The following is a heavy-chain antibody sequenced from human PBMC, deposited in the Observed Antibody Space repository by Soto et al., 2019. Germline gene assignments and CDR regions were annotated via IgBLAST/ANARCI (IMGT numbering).Heavy chain of an antibody. CDR3: ARVTTVPSYYYGMDV. Sequence: SETLSLTCAVSGGSISSSNWWSWVRQPPGKGLEWIGEIYHSGSTNYNPSLKSRVTIPVDKSKNQFSLKLSSVTAADTAVYYCARVTTVPSYYYGMDVWGQGTTVTVSS. CDR2: IYHSGST. CDR1: GGSISSSNW. V-gene: IGHV4-4*02. J-gene: IGHJ6*02. D-gene: IGHD4-17*01.